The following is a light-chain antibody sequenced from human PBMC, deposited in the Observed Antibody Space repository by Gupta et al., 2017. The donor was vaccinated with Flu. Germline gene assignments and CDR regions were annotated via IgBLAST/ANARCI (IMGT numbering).Light chain of an antibody. Sequence: GTLYLSPGERATLSCRASQSLRNNYLAWYQQKPGQAPRLLIYGRSNRATGIPDRFSGSGSGTELTLTISRLEPEDFAVYYCQQDCNIPLTFGRGTKVEIK. CDR2: GRS. J-gene: IGKJ4*01. CDR3: QQDCNIPLT. CDR1: QSLRNNY. V-gene: IGKV3-20*01.